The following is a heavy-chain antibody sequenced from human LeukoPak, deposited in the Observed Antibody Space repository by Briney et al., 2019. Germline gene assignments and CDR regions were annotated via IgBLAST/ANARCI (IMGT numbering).Heavy chain of an antibody. V-gene: IGHV1-69*05. Sequence: SVKVSCKASGGTFSSYAISWVRQAPGQGLEWMGGIIPIFGTANYAQKFQGRVTIATDESTSTAYMELSSLRSEDTAVYYCARSGGSGSYQYYFDYWGQGTLVTVSS. CDR1: GGTFSSYA. D-gene: IGHD3-10*01. CDR3: ARSGGSGSYQYYFDY. J-gene: IGHJ4*02. CDR2: IIPIFGTA.